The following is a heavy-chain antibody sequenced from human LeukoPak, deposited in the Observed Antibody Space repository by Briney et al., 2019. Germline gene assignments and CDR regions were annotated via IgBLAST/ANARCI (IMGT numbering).Heavy chain of an antibody. V-gene: IGHV3-7*04. CDR1: GFTFRTYW. CDR3: SRGDDFSGDS. J-gene: IGHJ5*01. Sequence: GGSLRLSCAASGFTFRTYWMSWVRQAPGKGLEWVANIHPDGIEKYHVDSVKGRFTIFRDNARNLLYLQMSSLRADDTPVYYCSRGDDFSGDSWGQGTLVTVSS. D-gene: IGHD2-21*02. CDR2: IHPDGIEK.